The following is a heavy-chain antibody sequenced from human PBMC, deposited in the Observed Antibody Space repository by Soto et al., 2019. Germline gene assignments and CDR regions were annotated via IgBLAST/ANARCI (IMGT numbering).Heavy chain of an antibody. V-gene: IGHV3-74*03. CDR3: ARDEFLAVAGTDYYYGMDV. Sequence: GGSLRLSCADSGFTFRKNWMHWVRQAPGKRLGRVSRIKSDGSSTTYAASVQGRFTISRDNAKNTMSLHMNRLRAEDTAAYYCARDEFLAVAGTDYYYGMDVWGQGTTVTVSS. CDR1: GFTFRKNW. D-gene: IGHD6-19*01. J-gene: IGHJ6*02. CDR2: IKSDGSST.